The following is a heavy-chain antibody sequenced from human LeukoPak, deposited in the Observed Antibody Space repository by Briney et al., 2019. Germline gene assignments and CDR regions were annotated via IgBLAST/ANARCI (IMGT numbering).Heavy chain of an antibody. V-gene: IGHV4-4*02. CDR1: GGSITSSYW. CDR3: ARKPIFDSAWYYFDY. D-gene: IGHD3-9*01. Sequence: NTSETLSLTCAVSGGSITSSYWWSWVRQPPGKGLEWIGEIFHSGSTNYNPSLKSRVTISVDKSKNQFSLKVNSVTAADTAIYYCARKPIFDSAWYYFDYWGQGILVTVSS. J-gene: IGHJ4*02. CDR2: IFHSGST.